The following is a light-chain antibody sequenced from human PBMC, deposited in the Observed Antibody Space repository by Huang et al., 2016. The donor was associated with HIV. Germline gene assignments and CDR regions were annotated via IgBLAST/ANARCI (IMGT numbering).Light chain of an antibody. Sequence: DIQMTQSPSSLSASLGDKVTITCQASLDINNSLNWYQQKPGKAPTLLIYDAANLETGVPSRFSGSRSVTHCTFTVTNLQPEDVATYHCQQYDTLPWTFGQGTKVEI. CDR1: LDINNS. CDR2: DAA. CDR3: QQYDTLPWT. V-gene: IGKV1-33*01. J-gene: IGKJ1*01.